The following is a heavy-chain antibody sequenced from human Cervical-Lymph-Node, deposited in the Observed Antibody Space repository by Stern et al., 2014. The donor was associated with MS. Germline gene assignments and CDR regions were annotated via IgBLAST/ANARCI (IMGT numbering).Heavy chain of an antibody. CDR1: GFTFSSYA. V-gene: IGHV3-30*04. J-gene: IGHJ4*02. CDR3: ARAGTGIFDY. D-gene: IGHD3-10*01. Sequence: VQLVESGGGVVQPGRSLRLSCAASGFTFSSYAMHWVRQAPGKGLEWVAVISYDGSNKYYADSVKGRFTISRDNSKNTLYLQMNSLRAEDTAVYYCARAGTGIFDYWGQGTLVTVSS. CDR2: ISYDGSNK.